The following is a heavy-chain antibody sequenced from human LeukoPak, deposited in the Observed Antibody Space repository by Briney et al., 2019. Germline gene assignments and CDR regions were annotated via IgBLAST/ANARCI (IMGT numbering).Heavy chain of an antibody. CDR2: ISVSGGT. Sequence: PGGSLRLSCAASGFTFSTDAMSWVRQSPGEGLEWVSTISVSGGTYYADSVKGRLTISRDNSKNTLYLQMNSLRAEDTAVYYCAKDCSTTSCYLFDCWGQGTLVTVSS. D-gene: IGHD2-2*01. CDR3: AKDCSTTSCYLFDC. J-gene: IGHJ4*02. CDR1: GFTFSTDA. V-gene: IGHV3-23*01.